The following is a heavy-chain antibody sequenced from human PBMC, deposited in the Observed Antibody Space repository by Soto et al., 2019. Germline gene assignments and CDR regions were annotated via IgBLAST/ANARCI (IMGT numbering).Heavy chain of an antibody. J-gene: IGHJ5*01. CDR1: GFTFSRYG. CDR2: ISSSTSYV. D-gene: IGHD2-2*01. CDR3: ARDPSEGRVGNWFES. Sequence: EMQLVESGGGLVKPGGSLRLSCAASGFTFSRYGMNWLRQAPGKGLEWVASISSSTSYVYYADSVKGRFSTSRDNAKSILYLEMYALRTEDTAVYYCARDPSEGRVGNWFESWGQGTLVTVSS. V-gene: IGHV3-21*06.